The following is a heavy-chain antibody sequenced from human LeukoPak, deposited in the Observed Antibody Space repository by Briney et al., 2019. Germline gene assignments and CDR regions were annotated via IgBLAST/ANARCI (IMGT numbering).Heavy chain of an antibody. J-gene: IGHJ4*02. V-gene: IGHV1-18*01. CDR3: ARDRERWELPDY. D-gene: IGHD1-26*01. Sequence: EASVKVSCKASGYTFTSYGISWVRQAPGQGLEWMGWISAYNGNTNYAQKLQGRVTMTTDTSTSTAYMELRSLRPDDTAVYYCARDRERWELPDYWGQGALVTVSS. CDR1: GYTFTSYG. CDR2: ISAYNGNT.